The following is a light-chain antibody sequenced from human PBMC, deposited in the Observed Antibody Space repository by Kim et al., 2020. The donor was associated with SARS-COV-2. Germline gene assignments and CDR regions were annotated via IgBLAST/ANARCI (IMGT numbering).Light chain of an antibody. CDR3: QQYSSYPLT. V-gene: IGKV1-5*03. CDR2: KAS. Sequence: ASVGDRVTITCRASQSITNWLAWYQQIPGRAPQLLSFKASTLQSGVPSRFSGSGSETEFILTISSLQPDDFATYYCQQYSSYPLTFGGGTKVDIK. CDR1: QSITNW. J-gene: IGKJ4*01.